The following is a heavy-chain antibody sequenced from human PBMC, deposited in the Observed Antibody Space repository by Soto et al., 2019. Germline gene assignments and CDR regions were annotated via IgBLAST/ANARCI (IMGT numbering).Heavy chain of an antibody. V-gene: IGHV4-30-4*01. Sequence: PSETLSLTCSVSGGSISSADYFWTWIRQSPGKGLEWMGYIFHSGTTYYNPSLTGRLIISIENSKNQFSLRLTSVTAADSAVYFCAREPYLPKARSDFWGQGTLVTVSS. CDR2: IFHSGTT. J-gene: IGHJ4*02. CDR1: GGSISSADYF. CDR3: AREPYLPKARSDF.